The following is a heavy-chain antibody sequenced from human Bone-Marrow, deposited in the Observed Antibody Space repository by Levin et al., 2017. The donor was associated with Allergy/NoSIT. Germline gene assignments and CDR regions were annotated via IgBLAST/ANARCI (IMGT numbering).Heavy chain of an antibody. CDR3: ARAEGGVHFDY. CDR2: INPKIGET. J-gene: IGHJ4*02. CDR1: GYTFTSNY. Sequence: PEASVKVSCRASGYTFTSNYIHWVRQAPGQGLEWMGRINPKIGETNYAQKFQGRVTMTRDTSTTTAYLELSNLRSDDTAIYYCARAEGGVHFDYWGQGTLVTVSS. D-gene: IGHD3-16*01. V-gene: IGHV1-2*02.